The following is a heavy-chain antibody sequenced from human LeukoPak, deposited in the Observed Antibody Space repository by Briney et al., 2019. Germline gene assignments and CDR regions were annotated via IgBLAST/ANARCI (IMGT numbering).Heavy chain of an antibody. Sequence: SETLSLTCTVSGVSITRDKFYWGWIRQPPGKGLEWIGSFYYSGNTYYNPSLKSRVTISVDTSKSQFSLKLTSVTAADTAVYYCATRNLFTRGDDYWSPGTLVTVSS. V-gene: IGHV4-39*01. J-gene: IGHJ4*02. CDR3: ATRNLFTRGDDY. CDR1: GVSITRDKFY. CDR2: FYYSGNT. D-gene: IGHD3-16*01.